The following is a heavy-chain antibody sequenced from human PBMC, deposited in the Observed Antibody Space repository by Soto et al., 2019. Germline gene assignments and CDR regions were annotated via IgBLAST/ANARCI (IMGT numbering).Heavy chain of an antibody. Sequence: QITLKESGPTLLEPTQTLTLTCSFSGFSLTSSGVGVGWLRQAPGKALECLGIIYWDGDRRYNPSLRQRLTMPNDTSKNQVVLTMSYMEPVDTATSYCALRVPSNSYWDVGWFGPRGQGTLVTVS. CDR3: ALRVPSNSYWDVGWFGP. CDR1: GFSLTSSGVG. D-gene: IGHD2-8*02. J-gene: IGHJ5*02. CDR2: IYWDGDR. V-gene: IGHV2-5*02.